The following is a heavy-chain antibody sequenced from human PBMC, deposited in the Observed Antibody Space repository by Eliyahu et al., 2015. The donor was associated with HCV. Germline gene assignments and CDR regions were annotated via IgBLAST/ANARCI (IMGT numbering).Heavy chain of an antibody. Sequence: QVQLQESGPGLVKPSETLSLXCTVSGGSXTXYYWSWXRPPPGKGLEWIGXIHYSGSTNYNPSLKSRVTISIDTSKNQFSLNLTSVTAADTAIYYCASGGGGIAVTGTGGWFDPWGQGTLVTVSS. CDR1: GGSXTXYY. V-gene: IGHV4-59*01. CDR2: IHYSGST. D-gene: IGHD6-19*01. CDR3: ASGGGGIAVTGTGGWFDP. J-gene: IGHJ5*02.